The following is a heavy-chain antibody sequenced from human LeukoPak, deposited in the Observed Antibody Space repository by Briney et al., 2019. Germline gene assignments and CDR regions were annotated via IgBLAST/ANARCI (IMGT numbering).Heavy chain of an antibody. J-gene: IGHJ4*02. Sequence: GGSLRLSCAASGFAFSSYWMLWVRQAPGKGLVWVSRISGDGTTTTYADSVKGRFTISRDNAKNILYLQMNSLRAEDTAIYYCTRSQFDYWGQGILVTVSS. CDR3: TRSQFDY. CDR1: GFAFSSYW. V-gene: IGHV3-74*01. CDR2: ISGDGTTT.